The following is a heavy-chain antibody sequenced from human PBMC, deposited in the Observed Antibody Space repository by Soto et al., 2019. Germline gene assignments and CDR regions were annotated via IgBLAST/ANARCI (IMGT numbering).Heavy chain of an antibody. Sequence: QVQLVESGGGLVKPGGSLRLSCAASGFTFSDYYMSWILQAPGKGLEWVSHIISSSSTIYYADSVKGRFTVSRDNAKNSLYLQMNSLRAEDTAVYYCARVLRSNSWYNWFDPWGQGTLVTVSS. J-gene: IGHJ5*02. D-gene: IGHD6-13*01. CDR2: IISSSSTI. CDR1: GFTFSDYY. V-gene: IGHV3-11*01. CDR3: ARVLRSNSWYNWFDP.